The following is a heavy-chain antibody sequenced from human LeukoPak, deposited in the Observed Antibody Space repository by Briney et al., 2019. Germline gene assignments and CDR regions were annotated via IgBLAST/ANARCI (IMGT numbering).Heavy chain of an antibody. CDR3: ARDLVTVTKGFDI. J-gene: IGHJ3*02. CDR1: ADSFSSHY. Sequence: SETLSLTCAVSADSFSSHYWTWIRQPPWKGLEWIGYISDTGSTNYNPSLKSRVTISIDTSKNQFSLKLISVTAADTAVYYCARDLVTVTKGFDIWGQGTMVSVSS. V-gene: IGHV4-59*11. CDR2: ISDTGST. D-gene: IGHD4-17*01.